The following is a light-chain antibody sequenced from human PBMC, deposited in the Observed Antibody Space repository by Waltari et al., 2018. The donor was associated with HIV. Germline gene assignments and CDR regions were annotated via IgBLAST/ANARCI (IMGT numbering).Light chain of an antibody. CDR3: AAWDDRLNGYV. CDR1: SSNIGNNS. Sequence: QSVLTQPPSASGTPGQRVTISCSGSSSNIGNNSVDWYQQLPRTAPKLLIYSNNPRPSGVPDRFSGSKSDTSASLAISGLQSEDEADYYCAAWDDRLNGYVFGSGTKVTVL. CDR2: SNN. J-gene: IGLJ1*01. V-gene: IGLV1-44*01.